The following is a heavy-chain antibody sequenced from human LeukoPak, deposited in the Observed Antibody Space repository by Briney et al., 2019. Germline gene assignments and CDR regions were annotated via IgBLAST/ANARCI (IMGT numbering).Heavy chain of an antibody. CDR2: ISAYNGNT. CDR1: GYTFTSYG. D-gene: IGHD2-21*01. Sequence: ASVKDSCMASGYTFTSYGISWVRQAPGQGLEWMGWISAYNGNTNYAQKLQGRVTMTTDTSTSTAYIELRSLRSDDTAVYFCARVVTGVYCGAGGSDAFDIWGQGTMVTVSS. V-gene: IGHV1-18*01. J-gene: IGHJ3*02. CDR3: ARVVTGVYCGAGGSDAFDI.